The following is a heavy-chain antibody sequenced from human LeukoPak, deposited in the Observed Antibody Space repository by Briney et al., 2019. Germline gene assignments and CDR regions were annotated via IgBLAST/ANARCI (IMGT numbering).Heavy chain of an antibody. V-gene: IGHV3-7*05. CDR3: ASTTISPVGGMDV. CDR2: IKQDGSEK. D-gene: IGHD2/OR15-2a*01. Sequence: GGSLRLSCEASGFTFRIYWMSWVRQAPGKGLEWVANIKQDGSEKYYVDSVKGRFTISRDSAKNSLYLQVNSLRAEDTAVYYCASTTISPVGGMDVWGQGTTVTVSS. CDR1: GFTFRIYW. J-gene: IGHJ6*02.